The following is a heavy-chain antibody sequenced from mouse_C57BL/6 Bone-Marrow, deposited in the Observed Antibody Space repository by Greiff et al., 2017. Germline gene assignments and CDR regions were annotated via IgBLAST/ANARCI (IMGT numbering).Heavy chain of an antibody. V-gene: IGHV1-4*01. CDR3: ARSGIYYDYGAWFAD. CDR2: INPSSGYT. Sequence: VQLVESGAELARPGASVKMSCKASGYTFTSYTMHWVKQRPGQGLEWIGYINPSSGYTKYNQKFKDKATLTADKSSSTAYMQLSSLTSEDSAVYYCARSGIYYDYGAWFADWGQGTLVTVSA. J-gene: IGHJ3*01. D-gene: IGHD2-4*01. CDR1: GYTFTSYT.